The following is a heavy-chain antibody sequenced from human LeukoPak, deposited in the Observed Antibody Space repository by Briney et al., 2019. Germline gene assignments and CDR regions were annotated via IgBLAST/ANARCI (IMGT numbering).Heavy chain of an antibody. V-gene: IGHV3-21*01. J-gene: IGHJ4*02. CDR3: ARSWYGGRGDFDY. CDR2: ISSSSSYI. CDR1: GFTFSSYR. D-gene: IGHD3-10*01. Sequence: GGSLRLSCAASGFTFSSYRMNWVRQAPGKGLEWVSSISSSSSYIYYADSVKGRFTISRDNAKNSLYLQMNSLRAEDTAVYYCARSWYGGRGDFDYWGQGTLVTVSS.